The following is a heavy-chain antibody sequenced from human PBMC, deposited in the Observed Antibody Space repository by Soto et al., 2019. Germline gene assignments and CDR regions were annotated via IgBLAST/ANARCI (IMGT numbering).Heavy chain of an antibody. V-gene: IGHV3-15*01. D-gene: IGHD2-8*01. CDR1: GFTFDNAW. Sequence: EVQLVESGGGLVKPGGSLRLSCAASGFTFDNAWMSWVRQAPGKELEWVGRIKSKTDGGTADYAAPVKGRFTISRDDSKNTLVLQMNSLKTEDTAVYYCTTDRGHMYDFDYWGQGTLVPVSS. CDR3: TTDRGHMYDFDY. J-gene: IGHJ4*02. CDR2: IKSKTDGGTA.